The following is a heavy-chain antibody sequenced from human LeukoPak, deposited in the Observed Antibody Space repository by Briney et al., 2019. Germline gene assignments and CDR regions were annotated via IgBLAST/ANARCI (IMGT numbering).Heavy chain of an antibody. D-gene: IGHD3-22*01. CDR2: IYHSGST. CDR1: GYSISTAYY. CDR3: ARDVGYYYDSSGYYPDAFDI. J-gene: IGHJ3*02. V-gene: IGHV4-38-2*02. Sequence: SETLSLTCTVSGYSISTAYYWGWIRQPPGKGLEWIGSIYHSGSTYYNPSLKSRVTISVDTSKNQFSLKLSSVTAADTAVYYCARDVGYYYDSSGYYPDAFDIWGQGTMVTVSS.